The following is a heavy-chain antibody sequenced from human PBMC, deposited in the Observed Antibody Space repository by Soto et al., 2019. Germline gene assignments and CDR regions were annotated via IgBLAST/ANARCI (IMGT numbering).Heavy chain of an antibody. CDR2: IYYSGST. CDR1: GGSISSGDYY. V-gene: IGHV4-30-4*01. CDR3: ARSTYYYDSSGYYLIDY. D-gene: IGHD3-22*01. Sequence: SETLSLTCTVSGGSISSGDYYWSWIRQPPGKGLEWIGYIYYSGSTYYNPSLKSRVTISVDTSKNQFSLKLSSVTAADTAVYYCARSTYYYDSSGYYLIDYWGQGTLVTVSS. J-gene: IGHJ4*02.